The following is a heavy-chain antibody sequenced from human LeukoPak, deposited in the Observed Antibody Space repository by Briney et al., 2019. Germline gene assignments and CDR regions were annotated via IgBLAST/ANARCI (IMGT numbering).Heavy chain of an antibody. Sequence: SEALSLTCTVSGGSISSYYWSWIRQPPGKGLEWIGYIYNSGSTNYNPSLKSRVTISVDTSKNHLSLKLSSVTAADTAVYYCARFNRGNDAFYILGQGTMVTVSS. CDR1: GGSISSYY. CDR2: IYNSGST. V-gene: IGHV4-59*08. J-gene: IGHJ3*02. D-gene: IGHD2/OR15-2a*01. CDR3: ARFNRGNDAFYI.